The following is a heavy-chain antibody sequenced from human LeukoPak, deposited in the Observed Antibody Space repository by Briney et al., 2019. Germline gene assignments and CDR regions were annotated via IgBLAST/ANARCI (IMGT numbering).Heavy chain of an antibody. Sequence: ASVKVSCKASGYTFTGYYMHWVRQAPGQGLEWVGWINPNSGGTNYAQKFQGRVTMTRDTSISTAYMELSRLRSDDTAVYYCAREIAAADAFDYWGQGTLVTVSS. J-gene: IGHJ4*02. CDR3: AREIAAADAFDY. CDR2: INPNSGGT. V-gene: IGHV1-2*02. CDR1: GYTFTGYY. D-gene: IGHD6-13*01.